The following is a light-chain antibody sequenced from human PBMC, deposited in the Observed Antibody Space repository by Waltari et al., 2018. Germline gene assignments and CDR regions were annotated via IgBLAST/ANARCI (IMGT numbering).Light chain of an antibody. CDR1: QSVLYSYNNKNY. CDR2: WAS. CDR3: QQDYGYPVA. Sequence: DIVMTQSPDSLAVSLGERATINCKSSQSVLYSYNNKNYLAWYKQKPGQHPKMLIYWASTRESGVPDRVSGSGSGTDFTLTISSLQAEDVAVYYCQQDYGYPVAFGQGTKVEIK. J-gene: IGKJ1*01. V-gene: IGKV4-1*01.